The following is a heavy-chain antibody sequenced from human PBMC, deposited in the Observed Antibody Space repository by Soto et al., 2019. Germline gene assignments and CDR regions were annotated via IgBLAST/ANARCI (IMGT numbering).Heavy chain of an antibody. J-gene: IGHJ4*02. CDR3: ARHYDILSGSDY. CDR2: IIPIFGTA. V-gene: IGHV1-69*06. Sequence: QVQLVQSGAEVKKPGSSVKVSCKASGGTFSSYAISWVRQAPGQGLEWMGGIIPIFGTANYAQKFQGRVTLTADKSTSTTYMELSSLRYEATAVYYCARHYDILSGSDYWGQGSLVTVSS. CDR1: GGTFSSYA. D-gene: IGHD3-9*01.